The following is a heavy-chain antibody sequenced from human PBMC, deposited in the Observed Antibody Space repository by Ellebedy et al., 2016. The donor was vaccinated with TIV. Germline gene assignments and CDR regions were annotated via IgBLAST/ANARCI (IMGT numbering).Heavy chain of an antibody. CDR2: ISWNSGSI. CDR1: GFTFDDYA. CDR3: ASESIAAAGFDY. Sequence: SLKISXAASGFTFDDYAMHWVRQAPGKGLEWVSGISWNSGSIGYADSVKGRFTISRDNAKNSLYLQMNSLRAEDTALYYCASESIAAAGFDYWGQGTLVTVSS. V-gene: IGHV3-9*01. D-gene: IGHD6-13*01. J-gene: IGHJ4*02.